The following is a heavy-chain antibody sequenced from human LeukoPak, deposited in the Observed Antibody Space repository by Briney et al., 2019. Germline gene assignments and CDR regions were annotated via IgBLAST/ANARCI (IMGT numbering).Heavy chain of an antibody. CDR2: IYYSGST. Sequence: PSETLSLTCTVSGGSISSGDYYWSWIRQPPGKGLEWIGYIYYSGSTYYNPSLKSRVTISVDTSKNQFSLKLSSVTAADTAVYYCARRRYSSGWYIWFDPWGQGTLVTVSS. V-gene: IGHV4-30-4*08. CDR3: ARRRYSSGWYIWFDP. J-gene: IGHJ5*02. CDR1: GGSISSGDYY. D-gene: IGHD6-13*01.